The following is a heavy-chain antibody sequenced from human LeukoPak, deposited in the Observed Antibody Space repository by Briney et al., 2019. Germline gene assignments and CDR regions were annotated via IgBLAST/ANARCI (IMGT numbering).Heavy chain of an antibody. V-gene: IGHV3-9*03. CDR1: GFTFDDYA. J-gene: IGHJ3*02. CDR3: AKESASSIVVVPAASLRAFDI. Sequence: ALRLSCAASGFTFDDYAMHWVRQAPGKGLEWVSGISWNSGSIGYADSVKGRFTISRDNAKNSLYLQMNSLRAEDMALYYCAKESASSIVVVPAASLRAFDIWGQGTMVTVSS. D-gene: IGHD2-2*01. CDR2: ISWNSGSI.